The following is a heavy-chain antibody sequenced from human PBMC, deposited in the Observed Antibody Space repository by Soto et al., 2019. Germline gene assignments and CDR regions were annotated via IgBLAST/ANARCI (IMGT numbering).Heavy chain of an antibody. CDR1: GYTFTSYD. J-gene: IGHJ5*02. Sequence: QVHLVQSGAEVRKPGASVKVSCKASGYTFTSYDINWVRQATGQGLEWMGWMNPNSGNTAYAQKFQGRVTMTRDTAISTAHMELSSLRSEDTAVYYCARERTRGFDPWGQGTLVTVSS. V-gene: IGHV1-8*01. CDR2: MNPNSGNT. CDR3: ARERTRGFDP.